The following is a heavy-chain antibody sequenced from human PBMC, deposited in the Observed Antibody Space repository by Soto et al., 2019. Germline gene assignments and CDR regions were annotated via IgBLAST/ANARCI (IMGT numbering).Heavy chain of an antibody. J-gene: IGHJ6*02. CDR1: GFTFSSYG. V-gene: IGHV3-30*18. D-gene: IGHD6-19*01. CDR2: ISYDGSNK. CDR3: AKDGASGWYSLYGMDV. Sequence: QVQLVESGGGVVQPGRSLRLSCAASGFTFSSYGMHWVRQAPGKGLEWVAVISYDGSNKYYADSVKSRFTISRDNSKNTMYLQMNSMRAEDTAVYYCAKDGASGWYSLYGMDVWGQGTTVTVSS.